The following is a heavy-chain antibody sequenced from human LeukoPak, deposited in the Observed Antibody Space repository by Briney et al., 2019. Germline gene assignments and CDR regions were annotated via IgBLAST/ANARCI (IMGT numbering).Heavy chain of an antibody. D-gene: IGHD6-6*01. V-gene: IGHV3-74*01. CDR1: GFTFSSYW. CDR2: ISTDGSSI. J-gene: IGHJ3*02. CDR3: VREYSSSSGRAFDM. Sequence: PGGSLRLSCAASGFTFSSYWMHWVRQAPGKGLVWVSRISTDGSSINSADSVKGRLTISRDNAKNTLYLQMNSLRAEDTAVYYCVREYSSSSGRAFDMWGQGTMVTVSP.